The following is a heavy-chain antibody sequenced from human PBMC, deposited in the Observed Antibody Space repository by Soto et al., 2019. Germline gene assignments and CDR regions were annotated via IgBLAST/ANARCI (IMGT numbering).Heavy chain of an antibody. D-gene: IGHD6-13*01. CDR2: IKQDGSEK. V-gene: IGHV3-7*03. CDR3: ARGNIAALRYYYGMDV. CDR1: GFTFSSYW. J-gene: IGHJ6*02. Sequence: PGGSLRLSCAASGFTFSSYWMSWVRQAPGKGLEWVASIKQDGSEKYYVDSVKGRFTISRDNAKNSLYLQMNSLRAEDTAVYYCARGNIAALRYYYGMDVWGQGTTVTVSS.